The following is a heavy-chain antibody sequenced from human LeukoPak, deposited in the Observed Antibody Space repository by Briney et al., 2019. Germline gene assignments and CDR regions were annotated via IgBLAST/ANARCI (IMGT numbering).Heavy chain of an antibody. Sequence: SGGSLRLSCAASGFTFSSYSMNWVRQAPGKGLEWVSSISSSSSYIYYADSVKGRFTISRDNAKNSLYLQMNSLRAEDTAVYYCARDPQGGYSGYDWDAFDIWGQGTMVTVSS. J-gene: IGHJ3*02. CDR1: GFTFSSYS. V-gene: IGHV3-21*01. CDR2: ISSSSSYI. D-gene: IGHD5-12*01. CDR3: ARDPQGGYSGYDWDAFDI.